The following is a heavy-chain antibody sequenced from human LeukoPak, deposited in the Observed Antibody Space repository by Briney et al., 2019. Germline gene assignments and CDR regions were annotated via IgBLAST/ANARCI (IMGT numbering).Heavy chain of an antibody. CDR1: GFTFGDYA. CDR2: IRSKAYGGTT. Sequence: AGGSLRLSCTASGFTFGDYAMSWVRQAPGKGLEWVGFIRSKAYGGTTEYAASVKGRSTISRDDSKSIAYLQMNSLKTEDTAVYYCTRARNYYDSSGYYPGAFDIWGQGTMVTVSS. CDR3: TRARNYYDSSGYYPGAFDI. J-gene: IGHJ3*02. D-gene: IGHD3-22*01. V-gene: IGHV3-49*04.